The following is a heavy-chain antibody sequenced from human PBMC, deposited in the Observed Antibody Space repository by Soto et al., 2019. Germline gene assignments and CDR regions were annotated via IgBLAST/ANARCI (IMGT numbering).Heavy chain of an antibody. CDR1: GFTFSSYG. Sequence: QVQLVESGGGVVQPGRSLRLSCAASGFTFSSYGMHWVRQAPGKGLEWVAVISYDGSNKYYADSVKGRFTISRDNSKNTLYLQMNSLRAXXXXXXXXXXXXXXXXXXXXXXXGQGTTVTVSS. J-gene: IGHJ6*02. CDR2: ISYDGSNK. CDR3: XXXXXXXXXXXXXX. V-gene: IGHV3-30*03.